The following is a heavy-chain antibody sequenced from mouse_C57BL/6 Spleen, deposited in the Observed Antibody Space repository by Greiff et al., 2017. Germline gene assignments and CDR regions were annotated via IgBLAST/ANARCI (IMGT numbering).Heavy chain of an antibody. CDR3: ARADGYYHYFDY. CDR1: GYSITSGYY. CDR2: ISYDGSN. Sequence: EVKLQESGPGLVKPSQSLSLTCSVTGYSITSGYYWNWIRQFPGNKLEWMGYISYDGSNNYNPSLKNRISITRDTSKNQFFLKLNSVTTEDTATYYCARADGYYHYFDYWGQGTTLTVSS. D-gene: IGHD2-3*01. J-gene: IGHJ2*01. V-gene: IGHV3-6*01.